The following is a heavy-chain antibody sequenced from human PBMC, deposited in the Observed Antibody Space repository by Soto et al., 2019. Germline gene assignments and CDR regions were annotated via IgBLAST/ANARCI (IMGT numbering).Heavy chain of an antibody. Sequence: QVQLQESGPGLEMPSQTLSLTCTVAGGSISSGDYYWSWIRQPPGKGLEWIGRIFYTGSTYYSPSLKRRITISVNSAKGLFSLKLTSVTAADTAVSFCASVTRYCAGGGCNPNCFDPSGQRTLVTVSS. CDR2: IFYTGST. CDR1: GGSISSGDYY. D-gene: IGHD2-8*02. V-gene: IGHV4-30-4*01. CDR3: ASVTRYCAGGGCNPNCFDP. J-gene: IGHJ5*02.